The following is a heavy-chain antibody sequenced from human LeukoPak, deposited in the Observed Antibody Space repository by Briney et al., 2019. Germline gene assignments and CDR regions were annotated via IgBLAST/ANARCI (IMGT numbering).Heavy chain of an antibody. Sequence: SETLSLTCTVSGGSISSYYWSWIRQPAGKGLEWIGRIYTSGSTNYNPSLKSRVTMSVDTSKNQFSLKLSSVTAADTAVYYCAGSHIVVVPAATRNFVDYWGQGTLVTVSS. CDR1: GGSISSYY. V-gene: IGHV4-4*07. J-gene: IGHJ4*02. CDR2: IYTSGST. D-gene: IGHD2-2*01. CDR3: AGSHIVVVPAATRNFVDY.